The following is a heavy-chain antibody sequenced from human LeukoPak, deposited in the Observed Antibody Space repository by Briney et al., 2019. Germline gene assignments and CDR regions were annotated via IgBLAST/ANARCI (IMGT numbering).Heavy chain of an antibody. CDR3: ASARFGFVDY. D-gene: IGHD3-16*01. CDR2: IYHSGTT. J-gene: IGHJ4*02. V-gene: IGHV4-4*02. CDR1: GGSISSGYW. Sequence: SGTLSLTCAVSGGSISSGYWWSWVRQPPGKGLEWIGQIYHSGTTNYNPSLRSRVTISVDKSKNQFSLKVSSVTAADTAVYYCASARFGFVDYWGQGTLVTVSS.